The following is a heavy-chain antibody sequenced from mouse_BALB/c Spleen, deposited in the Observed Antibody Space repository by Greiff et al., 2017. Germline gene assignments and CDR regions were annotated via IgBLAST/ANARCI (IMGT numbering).Heavy chain of an antibody. D-gene: IGHD1-2*01. CDR3: ASSGLTTATDY. CDR1: GFTFSSFG. V-gene: IGHV5-17*02. CDR2: ISSGSSTI. Sequence: EVQLVESGGGLVQPGGSRKLSCAASGFTFSSFGMHWVRQAPEKGLEWVAYISSGSSTIYYADTVKGRFTISRDNPKNTLFLQMTSLRSEDTAMYYCASSGLTTATDYWGQGTTLTVSS. J-gene: IGHJ2*01.